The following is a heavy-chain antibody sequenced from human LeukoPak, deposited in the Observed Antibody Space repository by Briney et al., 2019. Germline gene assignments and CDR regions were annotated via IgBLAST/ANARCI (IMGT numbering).Heavy chain of an antibody. CDR2: ISSSGSTI. J-gene: IGHJ4*02. V-gene: IGHV3-48*04. D-gene: IGHD3-10*01. Sequence: GGSLRLSCAASGFTFSSYWMHWVRQAPGKGLEWVSYISSSGSTINHADSVKGRFTISRDNAKNSLYLQMNSLRGEDTAVYYCARFYYGSGSGGFDYWGQGTLVTVSS. CDR1: GFTFSSYW. CDR3: ARFYYGSGSGGFDY.